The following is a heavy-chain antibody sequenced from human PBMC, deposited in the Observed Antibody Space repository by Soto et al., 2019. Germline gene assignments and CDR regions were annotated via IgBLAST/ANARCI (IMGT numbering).Heavy chain of an antibody. V-gene: IGHV1-46*04. Sequence: ASVKVSCTASGYTFTSYYMHWVRQAPGQGLEWLGIINPSGGSTSYAQKLQGRVTMTRDTSTTTVYMELSSLRSEDTAVYYCARDRDAHYYDSSGYYFDYWGQGTLVTVSS. J-gene: IGHJ4*02. CDR1: GYTFTSYY. D-gene: IGHD3-22*01. CDR3: ARDRDAHYYDSSGYYFDY. CDR2: INPSGGST.